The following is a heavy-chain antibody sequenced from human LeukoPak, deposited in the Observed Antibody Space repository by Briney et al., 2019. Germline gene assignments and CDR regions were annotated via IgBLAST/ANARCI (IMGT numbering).Heavy chain of an antibody. CDR2: ISWDGGST. V-gene: IGHV3-43D*03. CDR3: AKDIAAAGIRYFDY. Sequence: PGGSLRLSCAASGFTFDDYAMHWVRHAPGKGLEWVSLISWDGGSTYYADSVKGRFTISRDNSKNSLYLQMNSLRAEDTALYYCAKDIAAAGIRYFDYWGQGTLVTVSS. CDR1: GFTFDDYA. J-gene: IGHJ4*02. D-gene: IGHD6-13*01.